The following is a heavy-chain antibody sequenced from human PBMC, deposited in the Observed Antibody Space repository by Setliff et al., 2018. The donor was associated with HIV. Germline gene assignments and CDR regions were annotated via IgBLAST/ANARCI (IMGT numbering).Heavy chain of an antibody. V-gene: IGHV4-39*01. D-gene: IGHD3-10*01. CDR2: IYYSGST. CDR3: ARLSHYYGTTEYTFDF. CDR1: GGSISSGSYY. Sequence: SETLSLTCTVSGGSISSGSYYWSWIRQPPGKGLEWIGSIYYSGSTYYNPSLKSRVTISVDTSKNQFSLKLSSVTAADTAIYYCARLSHYYGTTEYTFDFWGQGTLVTVSS. J-gene: IGHJ4*02.